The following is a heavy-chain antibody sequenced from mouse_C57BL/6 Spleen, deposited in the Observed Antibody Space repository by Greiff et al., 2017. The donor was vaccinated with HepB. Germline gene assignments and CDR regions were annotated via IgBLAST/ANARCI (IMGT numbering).Heavy chain of an antibody. CDR3: ARGSSGYGAMDY. Sequence: QVQLKQPGAELVMPGASVKLSCKASGYTFTSYWMHWVKQRPGQGLEWIGEIDPSDSYTNYNQKFKGKSTLTVDKSSSTAYMQLSSLTSEDSAVYYCARGSSGYGAMDYWGQGTSVTVSS. D-gene: IGHD3-2*02. J-gene: IGHJ4*01. CDR2: IDPSDSYT. CDR1: GYTFTSYW. V-gene: IGHV1-69*01.